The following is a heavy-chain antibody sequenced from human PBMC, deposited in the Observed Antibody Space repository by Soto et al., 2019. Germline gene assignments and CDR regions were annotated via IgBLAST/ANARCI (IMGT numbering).Heavy chain of an antibody. CDR1: EFTFSSYW. J-gene: IGHJ6*02. CDR3: ARFGYWNAVDV. D-gene: IGHD3-22*01. Sequence: PGGSLRLSCTGYEFTFSSYWMSWVRQSPGRGLEWLANIKPDGSSEYYVDSVKGRFTISRDTALYLQMNSLRPDDTAVYYCARFGYWNAVDVWGQGTTVTVSS. V-gene: IGHV3-7*03. CDR2: IKPDGSSE.